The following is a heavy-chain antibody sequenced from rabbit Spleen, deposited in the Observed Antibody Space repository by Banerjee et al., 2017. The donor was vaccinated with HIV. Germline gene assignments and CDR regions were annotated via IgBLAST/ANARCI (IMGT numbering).Heavy chain of an antibody. Sequence: QEQLVESGGDLVQPGASLTLTCTASGFSFSSSNFMCWVRQAPGKGLEWIACIVTGSSGSTYYASWAKGRFTISKTSSTTVTLQMTSLTAADTATYFCARSTYGYDDYGDLYYAAMDLWGQGTLVTVS. J-gene: IGHJ6*01. CDR1: GFSFSSSNF. V-gene: IGHV1S45*01. D-gene: IGHD2-1*01. CDR2: IVTGSSGST. CDR3: ARSTYGYDDYGDLYYAAMDL.